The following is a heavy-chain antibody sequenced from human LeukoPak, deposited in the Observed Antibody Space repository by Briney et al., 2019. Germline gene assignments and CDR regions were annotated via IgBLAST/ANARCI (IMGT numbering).Heavy chain of an antibody. CDR3: ARLSLTVTQH. CDR2: ISYDGSNK. D-gene: IGHD4-17*01. V-gene: IGHV3-30-3*01. J-gene: IGHJ4*02. Sequence: GRSLRLSCAASVFTFSSYAMHWVRQAPGKGLEWVAVISYDGSNKYYADSVKGRFTISRDNSKNTLYLQMNSLRAEDTAVYYCARLSLTVTQHWGQGTLVTVSS. CDR1: VFTFSSYA.